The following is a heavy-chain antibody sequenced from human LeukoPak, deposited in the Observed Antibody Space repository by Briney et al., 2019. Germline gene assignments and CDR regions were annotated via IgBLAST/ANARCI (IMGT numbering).Heavy chain of an antibody. D-gene: IGHD1-26*01. CDR3: AAAQLSWELRPDAFDI. CDR2: IVVGSGNT. Sequence: SVKVSCKASGFTFTNSAVQWVRQARGQRLEWIGWIVVGSGNTNSAQKFQERVTIVRDMSTSTVYMNLSSLRAEDTAVYYCAAAQLSWELRPDAFDIWGQGTMVTVSS. J-gene: IGHJ3*02. CDR1: GFTFTNSA. V-gene: IGHV1-58*01.